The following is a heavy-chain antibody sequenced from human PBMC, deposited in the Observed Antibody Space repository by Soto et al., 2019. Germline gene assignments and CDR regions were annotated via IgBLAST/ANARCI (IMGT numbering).Heavy chain of an antibody. Sequence: QVQLVQSGAEVKKPGSSVKVSCKASGGTFSSYAISWVRQAPGQGLEWMGGIIPIFGTANYAQKFQGRATITADESTSTAYVELSRRGSEDTGVYYCARARHAGAGFYPFRYDYWGQGTLVTVSS. CDR2: IIPIFGTA. CDR1: GGTFSSYA. J-gene: IGHJ4*02. V-gene: IGHV1-69*01. CDR3: ARARHAGAGFYPFRYDY. D-gene: IGHD1-1*01.